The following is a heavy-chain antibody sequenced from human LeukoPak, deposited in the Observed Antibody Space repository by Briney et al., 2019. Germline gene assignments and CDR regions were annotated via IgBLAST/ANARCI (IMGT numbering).Heavy chain of an antibody. Sequence: SETLSLTCAVSGGSISSGGYSWSWIRQPPGKGLEWIGYIYYSGSTYYNPSLKSRVTISVDTSKNQFSLKLSSVTAADTAVYYCARTTEAHSWRTRYYDYYMDVWGKGTTVTVSS. V-gene: IGHV4-30-4*07. CDR1: GGSISSGGYS. D-gene: IGHD6-13*01. CDR3: ARTTEAHSWRTRYYDYYMDV. J-gene: IGHJ6*03. CDR2: IYYSGST.